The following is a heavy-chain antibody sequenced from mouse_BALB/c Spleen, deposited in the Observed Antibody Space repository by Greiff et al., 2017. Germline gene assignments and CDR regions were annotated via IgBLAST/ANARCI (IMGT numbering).Heavy chain of an antibody. Sequence: EVKVVESGGGLVQPGGSRKLSCAASGFTFSSFGMHWVRQAPEKGLEWVAYISSGSSTIYYADTVKGRFTISRDNPKNTLFLQMTSLRSEDTAMYYCARSVTMITEYYFDYWGQGTTLTVSS. J-gene: IGHJ2*01. D-gene: IGHD2-4*01. CDR1: GFTFSSFG. CDR3: ARSVTMITEYYFDY. CDR2: ISSGSSTI. V-gene: IGHV5-17*02.